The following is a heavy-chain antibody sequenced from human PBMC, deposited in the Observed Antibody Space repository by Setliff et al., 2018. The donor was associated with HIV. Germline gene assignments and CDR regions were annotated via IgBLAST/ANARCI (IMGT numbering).Heavy chain of an antibody. CDR1: GYTFTDYY. CDR3: ARGSFDPHNGSFQHFDY. J-gene: IGHJ4*02. V-gene: IGHV1-2*02. Sequence: ASVKVSCKASGYTFTDYYMHWMRQAPGRGLEWMGWIYPKSGDTNYARKFLGRVTMTTDTSTSTGYMELRSLRSDDTAVYFCARGSFDPHNGSFQHFDYWGQGTLVTVAS. D-gene: IGHD1-26*01. CDR2: IYPKSGDT.